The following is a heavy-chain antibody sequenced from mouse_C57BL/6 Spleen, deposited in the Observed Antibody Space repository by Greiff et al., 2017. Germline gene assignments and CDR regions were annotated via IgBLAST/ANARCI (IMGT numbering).Heavy chain of an antibody. CDR2: IYPGDGDT. V-gene: IGHV1-80*01. J-gene: IGHJ1*03. Sequence: QVQLQQSGAELVKPGASVKISCKASGYAFSSYWMNWVKQRPGKGLEWIGQIYPGDGDTNYNGKFKGKATLTADKSSSTAYMQRSSLTSEDSAVYFCARGGYYGSSYRWYFDVWGTGTTVTVSS. CDR3: ARGGYYGSSYRWYFDV. D-gene: IGHD1-1*01. CDR1: GYAFSSYW.